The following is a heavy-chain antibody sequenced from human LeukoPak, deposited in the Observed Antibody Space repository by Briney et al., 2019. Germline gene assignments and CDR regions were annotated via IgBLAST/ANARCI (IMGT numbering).Heavy chain of an antibody. V-gene: IGHV1-2*02. CDR1: GYTFTGYY. J-gene: IGHJ4*02. D-gene: IGHD3-22*01. CDR2: INPNSGGT. Sequence: ASVTVSCKASGYTFTGYYMHWVRQAPGQGLEWMGWINPNSGGTNYAQKFQGRVTMTRDTSISTAYMELSRLRSDDTAVYYCARGAQYYYDSSGYSRFNYWGQGTLVTVSS. CDR3: ARGAQYYYDSSGYSRFNY.